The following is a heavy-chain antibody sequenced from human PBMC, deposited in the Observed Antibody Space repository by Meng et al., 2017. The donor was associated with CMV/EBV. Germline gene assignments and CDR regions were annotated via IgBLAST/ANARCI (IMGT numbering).Heavy chain of an antibody. D-gene: IGHD2-2*01. J-gene: IGHJ5*02. CDR2: IIPILGIA. CDR1: GYTFTGYY. CDR3: ARFQLPGPHNWFDP. Sequence: SVKVSCKASGYTFTGYYIHWVRQAPGQGLEWMGGIIPILGIANYAQKFQGRVTITADKSTSTAYMELSSLRSEDTAVYYCARFQLPGPHNWFDPWGQGTLVTVSS. V-gene: IGHV1-69*10.